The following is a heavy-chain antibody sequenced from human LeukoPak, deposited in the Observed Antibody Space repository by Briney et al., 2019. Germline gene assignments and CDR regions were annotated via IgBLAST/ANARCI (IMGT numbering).Heavy chain of an antibody. Sequence: RTSQTLSLTCTVSGGSISSGSYYWSWIRQPAGKGLEWIGRIYTSGSTNYNPSLKSRVTISVDTSKNQFSLKLSSVTAADTAVYYCARVAIGVVPAAIRPYYYMDVWGKGTTVTVSS. V-gene: IGHV4-61*02. D-gene: IGHD2-2*01. J-gene: IGHJ6*03. CDR2: IYTSGST. CDR3: ARVAIGVVPAAIRPYYYMDV. CDR1: GGSISSGSYY.